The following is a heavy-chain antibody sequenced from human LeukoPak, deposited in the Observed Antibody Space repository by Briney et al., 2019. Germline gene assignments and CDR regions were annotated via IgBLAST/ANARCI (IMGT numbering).Heavy chain of an antibody. V-gene: IGHV3-53*01. CDR3: ARGVEPLAANTLAY. CDR2: LYSDGNT. J-gene: IGHJ4*02. D-gene: IGHD1-14*01. CDR1: GFTVITND. Sequence: GGSLRLFCAASGFTVITNDMTWVRQAPGKGLEWVSVLYSDGNTKYADSVQGRFTISRDNSKNTLYLEMNNLSPDDTAVYYCARGVEPLAANTLAYWGQGTLVTVSS.